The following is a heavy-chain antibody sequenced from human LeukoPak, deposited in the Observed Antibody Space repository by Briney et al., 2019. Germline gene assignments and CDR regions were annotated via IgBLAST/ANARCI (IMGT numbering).Heavy chain of an antibody. CDR1: GYTFTSYA. D-gene: IGHD6-19*01. V-gene: IGHV1-8*01. CDR2: MNPNSGNT. Sequence: ASVKVSCKASGYTFTSYAINWVRQATGQGLEWMGWMNPNSGNTGYAQKFQGRVTMTRNTSISTAYMELSSLRSEDTAVYYCARGPLIAVAAKDYWGQGTLVTVSS. J-gene: IGHJ4*02. CDR3: ARGPLIAVAAKDY.